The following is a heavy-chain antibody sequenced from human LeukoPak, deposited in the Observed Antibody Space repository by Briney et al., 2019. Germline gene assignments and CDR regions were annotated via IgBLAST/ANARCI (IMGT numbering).Heavy chain of an antibody. D-gene: IGHD3-22*01. J-gene: IGHJ4*02. CDR2: ISRNGGSP. CDR1: GFTFDEYG. CDR3: VRGIGMMVG. Sequence: GGSLRLSCAASGFTFDEYGMSWVRQPPGKGLEWVSGISRNGGSPGYADSVKGRFTISRDNAKNSLFLQMNSLRVDDTALYYCVRGIGMMVGWGQGTLVTVSS. V-gene: IGHV3-20*04.